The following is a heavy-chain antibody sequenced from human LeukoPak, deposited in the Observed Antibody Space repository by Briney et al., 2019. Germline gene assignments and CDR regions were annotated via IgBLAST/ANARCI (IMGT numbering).Heavy chain of an antibody. Sequence: PGGSLRLSCAASGFTFSIYEMNWVRQAPGKGLEWVSYISSSGSTIYYADSVKDRFTISRDNAKNSLYLQMNSLRAEDTAVYYCARPRRYCSGGSCAFGYWGQGTLVTVSS. D-gene: IGHD2-15*01. V-gene: IGHV3-48*03. J-gene: IGHJ4*02. CDR3: ARPRRYCSGGSCAFGY. CDR2: ISSSGSTI. CDR1: GFTFSIYE.